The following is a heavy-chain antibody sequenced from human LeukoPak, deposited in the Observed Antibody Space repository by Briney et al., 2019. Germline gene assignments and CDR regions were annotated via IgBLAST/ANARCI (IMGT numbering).Heavy chain of an antibody. V-gene: IGHV1-8*01. CDR3: AGGLGYGDYVGFDY. J-gene: IGHJ4*02. CDR2: MNPNSGNT. CDR1: GYTFTSYD. Sequence: ASVKVSCKASGYTFTSYDINWVRQATGQGLEWMGWMNPNSGNTGYAQKFQGRVTMTRNTSISTAYMELSSLRSEDTAVYYCAGGLGYGDYVGFDYWGQGTLVTVSS. D-gene: IGHD4-17*01.